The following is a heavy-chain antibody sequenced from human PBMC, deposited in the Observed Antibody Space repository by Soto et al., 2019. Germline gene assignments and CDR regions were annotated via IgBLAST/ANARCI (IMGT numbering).Heavy chain of an antibody. D-gene: IGHD2-2*02. J-gene: IGHJ6*02. V-gene: IGHV4-39*01. CDR3: ASPGYCSSTSSYSSALRGYYYYGMDV. CDR2: IYYSGST. CDR1: GGSISSSSYY. Sequence: SETLSLTCTVSGGSISSSSYYWGWIRQPPGKGLEWIGSIYYSGSTYYNPSLKSRVTISVDTSKNQFSLKLSSVTAADTAVYYCASPGYCSSTSSYSSALRGYYYYGMDVWGQGTTVTVSS.